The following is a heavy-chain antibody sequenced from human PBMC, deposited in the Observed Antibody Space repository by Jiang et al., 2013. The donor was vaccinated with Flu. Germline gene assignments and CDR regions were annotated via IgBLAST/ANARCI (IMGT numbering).Heavy chain of an antibody. CDR3: ARPLLGVAARGFGAFDI. CDR2: ISSSGSTI. Sequence: QLVESGGGVVQPGRSLRLSCAASGFTFSDYYMSWIRQAPGKGLEWVSYISSSGSTIYYADSVKGRFTISRDNAKNSLYLQMNSLRAEDTAVYYCARPLLGVAARGFGAFDIWGQGTMVTVSS. D-gene: IGHD6-6*01. V-gene: IGHV3-11*01. J-gene: IGHJ3*02. CDR1: GFTFSDYY.